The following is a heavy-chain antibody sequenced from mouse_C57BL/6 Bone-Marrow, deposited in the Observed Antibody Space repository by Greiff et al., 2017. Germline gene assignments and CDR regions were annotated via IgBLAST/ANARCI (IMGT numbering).Heavy chain of an antibody. CDR2: IHPNSGST. CDR3: ARRGTEGFAY. V-gene: IGHV1-64*01. CDR1: GYTFTSYW. J-gene: IGHJ3*01. Sequence: VQLQQPGAELVKPGASVKLSCKASGYTFTSYWMHWVKQRPGQGLEWIGMIHPNSGSTNYTEKFKSKATLTVDKSSSTAYMQLSSLTSEDSAVYYCARRGTEGFAYWGQGTLVTVSA. D-gene: IGHD3-1*01.